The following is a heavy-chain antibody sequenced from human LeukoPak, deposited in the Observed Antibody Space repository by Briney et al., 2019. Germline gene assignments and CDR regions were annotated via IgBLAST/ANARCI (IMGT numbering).Heavy chain of an antibody. V-gene: IGHV3-30*02. CDR3: ARRGYSSSWYYFDY. J-gene: IGHJ4*02. D-gene: IGHD6-13*01. Sequence: TGGSLRLSCVASGFTFSSYGMHWVRQAPGKGLEWVAFIRYDGSHKYYADSAKGRFTISRDNSKNTLYLQMNSLRAEDTAVYYCARRGYSSSWYYFDYWGQGTLVTVSS. CDR1: GFTFSSYG. CDR2: IRYDGSHK.